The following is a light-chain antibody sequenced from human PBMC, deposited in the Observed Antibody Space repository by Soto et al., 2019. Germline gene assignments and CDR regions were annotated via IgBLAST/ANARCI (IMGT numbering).Light chain of an antibody. Sequence: QSALTQPRSVSGSPGQSVTISCTGTSSDVGGYNYGSWYQQHPGKAPKLMIYDVSTRPSGVPDRFSGCKSGNTASLTISGLQDEDEADYYCCSYAGIYTWVFGTGTKLTVL. J-gene: IGLJ1*01. V-gene: IGLV2-11*01. CDR2: DVS. CDR3: CSYAGIYTWV. CDR1: SSDVGGYNY.